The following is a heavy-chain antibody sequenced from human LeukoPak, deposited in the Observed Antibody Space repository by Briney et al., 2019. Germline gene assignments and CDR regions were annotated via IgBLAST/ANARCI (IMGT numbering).Heavy chain of an antibody. CDR3: AREPSYSSSWYTSCDY. V-gene: IGHV3-48*01. CDR1: GFTFSTYN. Sequence: PGGSLRLSCAASGFTFSTYNMNWVRQAPGKGLEWVSYITLSSSTIYYADSVKGRFTISRDNAKNSVYLQMNSLRAEDTAVYFCAREPSYSSSWYTSCDYWGQGTLVTVSS. D-gene: IGHD6-13*01. J-gene: IGHJ4*02. CDR2: ITLSSSTI.